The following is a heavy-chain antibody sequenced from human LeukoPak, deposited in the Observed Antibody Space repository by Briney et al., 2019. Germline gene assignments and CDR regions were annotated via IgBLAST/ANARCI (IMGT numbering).Heavy chain of an antibody. CDR2: ISSRSDGT. Sequence: GGSLRLSCTASGFTFSNYAMAWVRQAPGKGLEWLSVISSRSDGTYYADNAKGRFTISRDNSKNTVSLQMNRLRVDDTATYYCAKDRRLWFGQLLIDSWGQGTLVAVSS. J-gene: IGHJ4*02. D-gene: IGHD3-10*01. CDR1: GFTFSNYA. V-gene: IGHV3-23*01. CDR3: AKDRRLWFGQLLIDS.